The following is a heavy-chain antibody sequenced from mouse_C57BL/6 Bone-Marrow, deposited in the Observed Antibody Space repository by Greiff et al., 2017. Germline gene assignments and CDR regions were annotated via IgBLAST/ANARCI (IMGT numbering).Heavy chain of an antibody. Sequence: EVKLMESGAELVKPGASVKLSCTASGFNIKDYYMHWVKQRTEQGLEWIGRIDPEDGETKYAPKFQGKDTITADTSSNTAYLQLSSLTSEDTAVYYCARDYYGSSSFGYWGQGTTLTVSS. V-gene: IGHV14-2*01. J-gene: IGHJ2*01. CDR3: ARDYYGSSSFGY. D-gene: IGHD1-1*01. CDR1: GFNIKDYY. CDR2: IDPEDGET.